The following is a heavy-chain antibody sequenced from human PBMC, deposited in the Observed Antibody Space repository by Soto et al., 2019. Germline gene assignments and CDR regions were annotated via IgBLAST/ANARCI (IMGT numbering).Heavy chain of an antibody. CDR2: INPNHGGT. D-gene: IGHD1-26*01. CDR1: GYTFTAYF. Sequence: QVHLVQSGAEVKKPGASVKVSCRASGYTFTAYFMHWVRQAPGQGLEWMGWINPNHGGTDSAQKVHGRVTLTRDTSTSTFYMELSSLRSDDTEVYFCSRSRYSGRLGVFDIWAQGPMVTVS. J-gene: IGHJ3*02. CDR3: SRSRYSGRLGVFDI. V-gene: IGHV1-2*02.